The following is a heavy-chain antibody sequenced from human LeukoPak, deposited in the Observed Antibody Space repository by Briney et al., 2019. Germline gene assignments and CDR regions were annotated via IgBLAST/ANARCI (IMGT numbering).Heavy chain of an antibody. D-gene: IGHD3-10*01. CDR3: ARISMVRGEYYYHGMDV. CDR2: INPSDAYT. CDR1: GYSFTSYW. V-gene: IGHV5-10-1*01. Sequence: GEPLKISSKASGYSFTSYWSSGLRQLPGKGREWMGRINPSDAYTTSSPSFQGHATISADKSISTAHLQWSSLKASDTGMYYCARISMVRGEYYYHGMDVWGKRTTVTVSS. J-gene: IGHJ6*04.